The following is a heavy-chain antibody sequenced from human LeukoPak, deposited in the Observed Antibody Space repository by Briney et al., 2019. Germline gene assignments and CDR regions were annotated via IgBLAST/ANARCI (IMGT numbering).Heavy chain of an antibody. CDR3: ETIGGVLPF. J-gene: IGHJ4*02. CDR1: GFTFSSYW. V-gene: IGHV3-74*01. Sequence: GGSLRLSCAASGFTFSSYWMHWVRQAPGKGLVWVSRINSDGSSTSYADSVKGRFTISRDNSKNTLYLQMNSLRAEDTAVYYCETIGGVLPFWGQGTLVTVSS. D-gene: IGHD3-10*01. CDR2: INSDGSST.